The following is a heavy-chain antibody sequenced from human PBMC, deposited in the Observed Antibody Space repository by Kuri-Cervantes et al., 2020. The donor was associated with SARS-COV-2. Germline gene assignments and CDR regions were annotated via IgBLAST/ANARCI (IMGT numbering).Heavy chain of an antibody. CDR2: IYWNDDK. D-gene: IGHD6-6*01. Sequence: SGPTLVKPTQTLTLTCTFSGFSLSTSGVGVGWIRQLPGKALERLALIYWNDDKRYSPSLKSRLTITKDTSKNQVVLTMTNMDPVDTATYYCASIAARRVSYYYYGMDVWGQGTTVTVSS. J-gene: IGHJ6*02. CDR3: ASIAARRVSYYYYGMDV. CDR1: GFSLSTSGVG. V-gene: IGHV2-5*01.